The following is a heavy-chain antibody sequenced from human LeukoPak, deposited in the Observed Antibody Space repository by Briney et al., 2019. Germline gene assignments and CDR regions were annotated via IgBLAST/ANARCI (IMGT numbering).Heavy chain of an antibody. J-gene: IGHJ5*01. CDR2: ISGSGNYM. CDR1: GFTFDTYG. V-gene: IGHV3-23*01. D-gene: IGHD2-21*02. CDR3: AKGGHPAVVTTRFDS. Sequence: GGSLRLSCAAFGFTFDTYGMSWVRQAPGKGLEWVSSISGSGNYMYYKDSVKGRFTISRDNSKNTLLLQMNSLRAEDSDVYYCAKGGHPAVVTTRFDSWGQGTLVTVSS.